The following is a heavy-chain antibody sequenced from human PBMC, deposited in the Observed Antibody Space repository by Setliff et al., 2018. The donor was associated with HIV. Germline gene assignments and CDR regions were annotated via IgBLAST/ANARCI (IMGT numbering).Heavy chain of an antibody. CDR1: GYTLTELS. J-gene: IGHJ1*01. CDR2: FDPEDGET. Sequence: ASVKVSCKISGYTLTELSIHRVRQAPGKGLEWMANFDPEDGETFYAQKFQGRLTMTEDTPTDTAYMELSSLRSDDTAMYYCATDPGYSSTWYSESFQHWGQGTVVTVSS. D-gene: IGHD6-13*01. V-gene: IGHV1-24*01. CDR3: ATDPGYSSTWYSESFQH.